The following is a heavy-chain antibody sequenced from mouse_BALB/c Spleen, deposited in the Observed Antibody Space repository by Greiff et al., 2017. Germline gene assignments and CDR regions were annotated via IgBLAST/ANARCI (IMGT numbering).Heavy chain of an antibody. CDR1: GYTFTDYA. Sequence: QVLLQQSGAELVGPGVSVTISCTVSGYTFTDYAMHWVKQSHAKGLEWLGVISTYYGDASYNQKFKGKATMTVDKSSSTAYMELARLTSEDSTNYYGAREDITTRCFDVWGAGTTVTVSA. J-gene: IGHJ1*01. D-gene: IGHD1-1*01. CDR2: ISTYYGDA. CDR3: AREDITTRCFDV. V-gene: IGHV1S137*01.